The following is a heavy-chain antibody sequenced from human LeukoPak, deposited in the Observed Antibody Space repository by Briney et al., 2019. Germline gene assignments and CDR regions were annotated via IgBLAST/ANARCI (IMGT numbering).Heavy chain of an antibody. D-gene: IGHD4-17*01. CDR1: GGSFSGYY. CDR3: ARGDPDYGDYGVDY. J-gene: IGHJ4*02. Sequence: SETLSLTCAVYGGSFSGYYWSWIRQPPGKGLEWIGEINHSGSTNYNPSLKSRVTISVDTSKNQFSLKLSSVTAADTAVYYCARGDPDYGDYGVDYWGQGTLVTVSS. V-gene: IGHV4-34*01. CDR2: INHSGST.